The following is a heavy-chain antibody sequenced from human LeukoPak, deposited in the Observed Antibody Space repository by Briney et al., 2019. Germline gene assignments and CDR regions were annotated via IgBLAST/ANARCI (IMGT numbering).Heavy chain of an antibody. V-gene: IGHV3-7*01. D-gene: IGHD6-13*01. J-gene: IGHJ4*02. CDR2: INGDGSVA. CDR1: GFSFSTFW. CDR3: ATTADTAAGPY. Sequence: GGSQRLSCAASGFSFSTFWMTWVRQAPGNGLEWVANINGDGSVAFYGDSVKGRFTISRDNAKNSLYLQMNSLRDEDTGVYYCATTADTAAGPYWGQGALVTVSS.